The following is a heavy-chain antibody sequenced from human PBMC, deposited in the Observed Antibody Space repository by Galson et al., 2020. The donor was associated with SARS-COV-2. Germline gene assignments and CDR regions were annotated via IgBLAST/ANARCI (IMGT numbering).Heavy chain of an antibody. J-gene: IGHJ4*02. Sequence: SVKGRFTISRDNSKNTLYLQMNSLRAEDTAVYYCAKRGGGYYYDSSGYLDYWGQGTLVTVSS. V-gene: IGHV3-30*02. D-gene: IGHD3-22*01. CDR3: AKRGGGYYYDSSGYLDY.